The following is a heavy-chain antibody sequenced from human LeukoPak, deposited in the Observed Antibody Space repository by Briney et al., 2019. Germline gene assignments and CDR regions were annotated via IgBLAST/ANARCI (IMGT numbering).Heavy chain of an antibody. CDR2: ISWNSGSA. Sequence: PGRSLRLSCAASGFTFDDYSMHWVRQAPGKGLEWVSGISWNSGSAGYADSVKGRFTISRDNAKNSLYLQMNSLRTEDTALYYCAKDRTYSGYDALDYWGREPWSPSPQ. V-gene: IGHV3-9*01. D-gene: IGHD5-12*01. J-gene: IGHJ4*02. CDR3: AKDRTYSGYDALDY. CDR1: GFTFDDYS.